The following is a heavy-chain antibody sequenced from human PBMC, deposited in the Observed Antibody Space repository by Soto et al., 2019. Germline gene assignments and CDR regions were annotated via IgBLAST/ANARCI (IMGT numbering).Heavy chain of an antibody. D-gene: IGHD3-3*01. CDR2: FDPEDGET. V-gene: IGHV1-24*01. J-gene: IGHJ5*02. CDR1: GYTLTELS. CDR3: ATFSTIFEGFDT. Sequence: ASVKVSCKVSGYTLTELSMHWVRQAPGKGLEWMGGFDPEDGETIYAQKFQGRVTMTEDTSTDTAYMELSSLRSEDTAVYYCATFSTIFEGFDTWGQGTLVTVSS.